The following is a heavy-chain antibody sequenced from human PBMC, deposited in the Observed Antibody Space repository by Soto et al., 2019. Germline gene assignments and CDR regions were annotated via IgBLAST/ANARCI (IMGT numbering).Heavy chain of an antibody. V-gene: IGHV4-30-4*01. J-gene: IGHJ4*02. CDR3: ARDKGYSYGNFDY. CDR1: GGSISSGDYY. D-gene: IGHD5-18*01. CDR2: IYYSGST. Sequence: SETLSLTCTVSGGSISSGDYYWSWIRQPPGKGLEWIGYIYYSGSTYYNPSLKSRVTISVDTSKNQFSLKLSSVTAADTAVYYCARDKGYSYGNFDYWGQGTLVTVSS.